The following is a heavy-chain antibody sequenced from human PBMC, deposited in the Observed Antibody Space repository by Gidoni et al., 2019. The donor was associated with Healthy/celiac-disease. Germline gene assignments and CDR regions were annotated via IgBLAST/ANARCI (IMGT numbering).Heavy chain of an antibody. D-gene: IGHD5-18*01. Sequence: QLPLQESSLGLVQPSEPLFLTCSVSGRPISSSSYSWGWIRQLPGKGLEWSVSIFYSGSTYYNPSLKSRVTISVDTSKNQFSLKLSSVTAADTAVYYCARDGYELGLHHAFDIWGQGTMVTVSS. CDR2: IFYSGST. V-gene: IGHV4-39*07. CDR1: GRPISSSSYS. CDR3: ARDGYELGLHHAFDI. J-gene: IGHJ3*02.